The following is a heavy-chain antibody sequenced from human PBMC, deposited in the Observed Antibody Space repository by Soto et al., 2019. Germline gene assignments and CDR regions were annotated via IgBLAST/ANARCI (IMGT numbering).Heavy chain of an antibody. D-gene: IGHD1-26*01. Sequence: ASVEVSCKVSGYTLTELSMHWVRQAPGKGLEWMGGFDPEDGETIYAQKFQGRVTMTEDTSTDTAYMELSSLRSEDTAVYYCATSIVGATTPLLDYYYGMDVWGQGTTVTVSS. CDR3: ATSIVGATTPLLDYYYGMDV. CDR1: GYTLTELS. V-gene: IGHV1-24*01. CDR2: FDPEDGET. J-gene: IGHJ6*02.